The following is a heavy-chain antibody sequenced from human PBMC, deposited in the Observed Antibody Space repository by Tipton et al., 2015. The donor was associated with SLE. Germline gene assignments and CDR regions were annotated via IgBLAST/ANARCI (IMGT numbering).Heavy chain of an antibody. CDR1: GGSISSSSSY. CDR2: IYYSGST. J-gene: IGHJ6*03. D-gene: IGHD6-6*01. V-gene: IGHV4-39*07. CDR3: ARSRKYPYYMDV. Sequence: TLSLTCTVSGGSISSSSSYWGWIRQPPGKGLEWIGSIYYSGSTYYNPSLKSRVTISVDTSKNQFSLKLSSVTAADTAVYYCARSRKYPYYMDVWGKGTTVTVSS.